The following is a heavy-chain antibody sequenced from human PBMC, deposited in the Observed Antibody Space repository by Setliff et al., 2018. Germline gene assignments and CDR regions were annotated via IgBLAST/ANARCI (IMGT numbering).Heavy chain of an antibody. CDR3: ARDRITIFGVVIPFDY. J-gene: IGHJ4*02. CDR1: GGSISSSSYY. D-gene: IGHD3-3*01. Sequence: PSETLSLTCTVSGGSISSSSYYWGWIRQPPGKGLEWIGSIYYSGSTYYNPSLKSRVTISVDTSKNQFSLKLNSVTAADTAVYYCARDRITIFGVVIPFDYWGQGTLVTVSS. V-gene: IGHV4-39*07. CDR2: IYYSGST.